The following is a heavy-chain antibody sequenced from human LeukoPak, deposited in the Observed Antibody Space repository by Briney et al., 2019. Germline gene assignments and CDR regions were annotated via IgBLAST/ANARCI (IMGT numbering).Heavy chain of an antibody. D-gene: IGHD3-22*01. Sequence: SGPTLVKATQTLTLTCTSSGFSVTTSGVGVGWIRQSPGKALEWLALIYGDENKRYSPSLKSRLTITKDTSKNLVVLKMTNMDPMDTATYFCTHGRAFYYDTTGYFPAFDYWGQGALVTVSS. CDR3: THGRAFYYDTTGYFPAFDY. J-gene: IGHJ4*02. CDR2: IYGDENK. V-gene: IGHV2-5*02. CDR1: GFSVTTSGVG.